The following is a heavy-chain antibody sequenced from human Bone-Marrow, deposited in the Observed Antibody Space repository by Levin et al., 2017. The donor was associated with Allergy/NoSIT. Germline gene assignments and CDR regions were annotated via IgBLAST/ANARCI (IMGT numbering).Heavy chain of an antibody. V-gene: IGHV3-48*02. CDR1: GFTFSHYS. CDR2: ITGTTTM. J-gene: IGHJ4*02. Sequence: LSLTCAASGFTFSHYSLNWVRQAPGKGLEWVSYITGTTTMYYADSVKGRFTISRDNAKNSLYLQMNSLRDDDTAVYYCVRDHAFAFDYWGQGTLVTVSS. CDR3: VRDHAFAFDY.